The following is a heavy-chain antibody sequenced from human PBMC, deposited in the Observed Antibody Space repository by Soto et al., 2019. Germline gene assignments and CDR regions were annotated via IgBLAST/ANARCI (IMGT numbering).Heavy chain of an antibody. D-gene: IGHD5-18*01. Sequence: ASVKVSCKASGYTFTSYYIHWVRQAPGQGLEWMGIFNPTGDTASYAQKLQGRVTMTRDTSTGTAYMELGSLRSEDTEVYYCARGGRIVDTGLGYYYYHVMDVWGHVTKVTVYS. V-gene: IGHV1-46*01. CDR2: FNPTGDTA. CDR1: GYTFTSYY. CDR3: ARGGRIVDTGLGYYYYHVMDV. J-gene: IGHJ6*02.